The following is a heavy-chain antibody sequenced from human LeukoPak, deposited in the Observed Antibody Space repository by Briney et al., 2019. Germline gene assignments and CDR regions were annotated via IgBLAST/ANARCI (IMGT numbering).Heavy chain of an antibody. CDR2: IIPILGIA. J-gene: IGHJ4*02. D-gene: IGHD6-6*01. CDR3: ASGYSSSSAYFDY. CDR1: GGTFSSYT. Sequence: GASVKVSCKASGGTFSSYTISWVRQASGQGLEWMGRIIPILGIANYAQKFQGRVTITADKSTSSVYMELSSLRSEDTAVYYCASGYSSSSAYFDYWGQGTLVTVSS. V-gene: IGHV1-69*02.